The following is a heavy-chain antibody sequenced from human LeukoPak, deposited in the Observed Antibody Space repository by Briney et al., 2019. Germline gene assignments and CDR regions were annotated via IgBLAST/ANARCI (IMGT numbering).Heavy chain of an antibody. D-gene: IGHD2-2*02. V-gene: IGHV4-59*07. CDR1: GRSISSYY. CDR2: IYYSGSS. J-gene: IGHJ3*02. CDR3: ARIGGIPLGSFDI. Sequence: KPSDTLSLICTVSGRSISSYYWRWIRQPPGKGLEGIGYIYYSGSSNYNSSLKSRVTISADTSKNQFSLKLSSVTAADTAVYDCARIGGIPLGSFDIWGQGTMVTVSS.